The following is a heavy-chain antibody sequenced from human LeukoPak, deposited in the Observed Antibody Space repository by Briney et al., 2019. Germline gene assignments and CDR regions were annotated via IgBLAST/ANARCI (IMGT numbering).Heavy chain of an antibody. CDR3: ARERVVVPAAFFDY. D-gene: IGHD2-2*01. CDR1: GFTFSSYS. CDR2: IYSGGST. Sequence: GGSLRLSCAASGFTFSSYSMNWVRQSPRKGLEWVSVIYSGGSTYYADSVKGRFTISRDNSKNTLYLQMNSLRAEDTAVYYCARERVVVPAAFFDYWGQGTLVTVSS. J-gene: IGHJ4*02. V-gene: IGHV3-66*02.